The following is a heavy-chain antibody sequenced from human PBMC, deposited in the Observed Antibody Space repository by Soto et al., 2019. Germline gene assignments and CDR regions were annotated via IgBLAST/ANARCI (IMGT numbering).Heavy chain of an antibody. CDR2: ISYDGTDK. CDR1: GFAFSTYG. J-gene: IGHJ5*01. Sequence: QVHLVESGGGVVQPGRSLTISCVGSGFAFSTYGMHWVRQAPAKGLEWVALISYDGTDKYYADSVKGRFSISRDNSKQTLSLQMDSLRPEDTAVYYCAKDFGAWSDSCGHGTLVNVSS. CDR3: AKDFGAWSDS. D-gene: IGHD3-10*01. V-gene: IGHV3-30*18.